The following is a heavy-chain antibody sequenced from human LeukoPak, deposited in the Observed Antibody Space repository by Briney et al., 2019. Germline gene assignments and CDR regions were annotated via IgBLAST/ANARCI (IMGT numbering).Heavy chain of an antibody. V-gene: IGHV4-4*07. CDR3: ARGGYSSGWWDY. CDR2: IYTSGST. Sequence: SETLSLTCTVSGGSISSYYWSWIRRPAGKGLGWIGRIYTSGSTNYNPSLKSRVTMPVDTSKNQFSLKLSSVTAADTAVYYCARGGYSSGWWDYWGQGTLVTVSS. J-gene: IGHJ4*02. D-gene: IGHD6-19*01. CDR1: GGSISSYY.